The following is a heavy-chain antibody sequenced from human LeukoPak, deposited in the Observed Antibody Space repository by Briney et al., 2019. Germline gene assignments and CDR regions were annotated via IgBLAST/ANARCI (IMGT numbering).Heavy chain of an antibody. Sequence: PSQTLSLTCTVSGGSISSGSYYWSWIRQPAGKGLEWIGRIYTSGSTNYNPSLKSRVTISVDTSKNQFSLKLSSVTAADTAVYYCARDPFLGVVAIDAFDIWGQGTMVTVSS. V-gene: IGHV4-61*02. CDR1: GGSISSGSYY. D-gene: IGHD3-3*01. CDR3: ARDPFLGVVAIDAFDI. J-gene: IGHJ3*02. CDR2: IYTSGST.